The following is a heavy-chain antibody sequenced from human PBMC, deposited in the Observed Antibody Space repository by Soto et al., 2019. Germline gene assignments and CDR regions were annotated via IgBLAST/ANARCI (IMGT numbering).Heavy chain of an antibody. CDR3: TTQFFLSSRKPPEDV. J-gene: IGHJ6*02. CDR1: GLTFGNYA. Sequence: EVRLLESGGGWVQPGGSLGLSVEAFGLTFGNYAMTWVPQVPGRGLEWVSALSGSSLNTYYEDSVKGRFTVSRDNSKNTMYLEMNSLRVDATAVYYCTTQFFLSSRKPPEDVWGQGTPVAVSS. V-gene: IGHV3-23*01. CDR2: LSGSSLNT.